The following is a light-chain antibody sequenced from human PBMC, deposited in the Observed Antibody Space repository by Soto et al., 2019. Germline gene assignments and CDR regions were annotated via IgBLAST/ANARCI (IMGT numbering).Light chain of an antibody. V-gene: IGKV1-5*03. CDR3: QHYNCYSEA. J-gene: IGKJ1*01. CDR1: QTISSW. CDR2: KAS. Sequence: DIQMTQSPSTLSGSVGDRVTITCRASQTISSWLAWYQQKPGKAPKLLIYKASTFKSGVPSRFSGSGSWTEFTLTIISLQPDDIATYYFQHYNCYSEAFGQGTKVELK.